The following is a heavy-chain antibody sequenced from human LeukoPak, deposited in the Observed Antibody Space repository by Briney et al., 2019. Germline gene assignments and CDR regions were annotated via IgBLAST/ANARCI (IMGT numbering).Heavy chain of an antibody. Sequence: PGGSLRLSCAASGFAFRDYTMHWVRQAPGKGLEWVSLISRGSSDIYYVDSIKGRFTISRDNSKNSLYLQMSSLRTEDTALYYCAKDRGGYSGFDYWGQGALVTVSS. D-gene: IGHD5-12*01. V-gene: IGHV3-43*01. CDR2: ISRGSSDI. CDR3: AKDRGGYSGFDY. J-gene: IGHJ4*02. CDR1: GFAFRDYT.